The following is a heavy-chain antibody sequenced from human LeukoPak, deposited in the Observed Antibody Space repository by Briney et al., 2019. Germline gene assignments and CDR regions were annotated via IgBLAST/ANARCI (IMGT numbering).Heavy chain of an antibody. Sequence: SQTLSLTCAVSGGSIGSGGYSWSWIRQPPGKGLEWIGYIYHSGSTYYNPSLKSRVTISVDRSKNQFSLKLSSVTAADTAVYYCASYSSSLPDAFDIWGQGTMVTVSS. CDR2: IYHSGST. D-gene: IGHD6-13*01. CDR3: ASYSSSLPDAFDI. J-gene: IGHJ3*02. CDR1: GGSIGSGGYS. V-gene: IGHV4-30-2*01.